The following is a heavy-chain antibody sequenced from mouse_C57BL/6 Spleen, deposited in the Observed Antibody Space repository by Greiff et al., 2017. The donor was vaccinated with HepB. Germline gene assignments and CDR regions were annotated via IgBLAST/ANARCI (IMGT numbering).Heavy chain of an antibody. V-gene: IGHV3-6*01. Sequence: EVKLQESGPGLVKPSQSLPLTCSVTGYSITSGYYWNWIRQFPGNKLEWMGYISYDGSNNYNPSLKNRISITRDTSKNQFFLKLNSVTTEDTATYYCASSMMVTTYFDYWGQGTTLTVSS. CDR2: ISYDGSN. CDR3: ASSMMVTTYFDY. D-gene: IGHD2-3*01. J-gene: IGHJ2*01. CDR1: GYSITSGYY.